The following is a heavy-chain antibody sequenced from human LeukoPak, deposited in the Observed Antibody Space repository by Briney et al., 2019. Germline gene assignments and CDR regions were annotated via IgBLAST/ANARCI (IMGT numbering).Heavy chain of an antibody. J-gene: IGHJ5*02. CDR2: ISSSSSYI. CDR3: ARVDYSIGWFDP. CDR1: GFTFSSYS. Sequence: GGYLRLSCAASGFTFSSYSMNWVRQAPGEGLEWVSYISSSSSYIYYADSVKGRFTISRDNAKNSLYLQMNSLRAEDTAVYYCARVDYSIGWFDPWGQGTLVTVSS. V-gene: IGHV3-21*01. D-gene: IGHD4-11*01.